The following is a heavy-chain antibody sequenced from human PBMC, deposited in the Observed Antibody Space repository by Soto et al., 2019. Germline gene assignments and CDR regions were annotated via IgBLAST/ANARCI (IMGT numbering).Heavy chain of an antibody. Sequence: QVQLVQSGAEVKKPGSSVNVSCKASGGTFSSYAVSWVRQAPGQGLEWMGGIIPIFGTANYAQKFQGRVTITADESTSTAYMELSSLRSEDTAVYYCAGRYYGSGSYWGIDPWGQGTLVTVSS. D-gene: IGHD3-10*01. CDR1: GGTFSSYA. CDR2: IIPIFGTA. V-gene: IGHV1-69*12. CDR3: AGRYYGSGSYWGIDP. J-gene: IGHJ5*02.